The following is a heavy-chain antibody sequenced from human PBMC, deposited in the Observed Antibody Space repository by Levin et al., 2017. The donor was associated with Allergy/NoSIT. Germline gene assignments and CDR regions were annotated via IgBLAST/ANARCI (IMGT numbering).Heavy chain of an antibody. Sequence: SETLSLTCTVSGGSISSGGYYWSWLRQPPGKGLEWIGSIYYSGSTYYNPSLKSRVTIYLDTSNNEISLKLSSVTAADTALYFCSRGQDASKLGNYWGQGTLVTVSS. J-gene: IGHJ4*02. CDR3: SRGQDASKLGNY. CDR1: GGSISSGGYY. V-gene: IGHV4-30-4*01. CDR2: IYYSGST. D-gene: IGHD7-27*01.